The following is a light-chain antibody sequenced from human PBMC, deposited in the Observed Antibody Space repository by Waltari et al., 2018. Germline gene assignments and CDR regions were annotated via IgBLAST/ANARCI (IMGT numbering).Light chain of an antibody. CDR3: ATWDDGLRGWV. V-gene: IGLV1-44*01. CDR1: TSNIGSNT. Sequence: QSVLTQPPSASETPGQMVTISCSGGTSNIGSNTVHWYQQFPGTAPKLLTYSNNQRPSWVPDRFSGSKSGTSASLAITGLQSEDEADYYCATWDDGLRGWVFGGGTKLSVL. J-gene: IGLJ3*02. CDR2: SNN.